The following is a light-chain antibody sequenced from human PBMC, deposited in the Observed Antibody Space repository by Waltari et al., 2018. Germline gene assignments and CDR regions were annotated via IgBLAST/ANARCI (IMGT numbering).Light chain of an antibody. CDR3: SSYTTSATWV. J-gene: IGLJ3*02. V-gene: IGLV2-14*03. CDR2: DVS. CDR1: NSDVCAYQY. Sequence: QSALTQPASVSGSPGQSITIPCTGTNSDVCAYQYVSWYQQNPGKAPKLIIFDVSRRPSGVSYRFSGSKSGSTASLTISGLQAGDEADYYCSSYTTSATWVFGGGTRVAVL.